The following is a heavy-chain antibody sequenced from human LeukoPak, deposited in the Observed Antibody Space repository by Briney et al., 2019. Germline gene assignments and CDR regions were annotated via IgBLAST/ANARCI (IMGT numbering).Heavy chain of an antibody. Sequence: PGRSLRLSCAASGFTFSSYAMHWVRQAPGKGLEWVAVILFDGSSEYYANSVKGRFTISRDNSKNTLNLQMNSLRPEDTAVYYCARVWSSGSFLMALGYWGQGTLVTVSS. CDR2: ILFDGSSE. CDR1: GFTFSSYA. CDR3: ARVWSSGSFLMALGY. V-gene: IGHV3-30*04. D-gene: IGHD3-10*01. J-gene: IGHJ4*02.